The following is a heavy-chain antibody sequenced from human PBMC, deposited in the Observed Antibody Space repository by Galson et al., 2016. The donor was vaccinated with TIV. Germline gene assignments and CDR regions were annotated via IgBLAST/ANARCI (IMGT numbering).Heavy chain of an antibody. Sequence: SVKVSCKASGDTFTGYYVHWVRQAPGQGLGWMGWIDPRSVATNYAQKFQGRVTMTRDTSISTAHMELTRLTPDDTAVYYCAKDRNTAMDTYRYYYGMDVWGQGTTVTVSS. V-gene: IGHV1-2*02. D-gene: IGHD5-18*01. CDR3: AKDRNTAMDTYRYYYGMDV. J-gene: IGHJ6*02. CDR1: GDTFTGYY. CDR2: IDPRSVAT.